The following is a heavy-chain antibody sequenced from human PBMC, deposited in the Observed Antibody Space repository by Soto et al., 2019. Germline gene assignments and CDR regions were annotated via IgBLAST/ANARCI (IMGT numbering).Heavy chain of an antibody. D-gene: IGHD4-17*01. Sequence: GGSLRLSCAASGFSFISYEMNWVRQPPGKGLEWVASISKSGDNIHYADSVRGRFTISRDNAKNILYLQMNSLRAEDTAFYFCARNGNKDTWGQGTLVTVSS. CDR1: GFSFISYE. J-gene: IGHJ1*01. V-gene: IGHV3-48*03. CDR3: ARNGNKDT. CDR2: ISKSGDNI.